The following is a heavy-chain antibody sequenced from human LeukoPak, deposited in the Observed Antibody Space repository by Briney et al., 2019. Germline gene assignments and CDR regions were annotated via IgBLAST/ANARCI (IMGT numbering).Heavy chain of an antibody. CDR1: GASISGSNYY. CDR2: IYHSGYT. J-gene: IGHJ5*02. V-gene: IGHV4-30-4*01. Sequence: SQTLSLTCTVSGASISGSNYYWSWIRQPPGKGLEWIGYIYHSGYTYYNLSLNSRLAISVDTSKNQFSLKLSSVTAADTAVYYCARLTPQQLVLGLYGGPSWFDPWGQGTLVTVSS. CDR3: ARLTPQQLVLGLYGGPSWFDP. D-gene: IGHD6-13*01.